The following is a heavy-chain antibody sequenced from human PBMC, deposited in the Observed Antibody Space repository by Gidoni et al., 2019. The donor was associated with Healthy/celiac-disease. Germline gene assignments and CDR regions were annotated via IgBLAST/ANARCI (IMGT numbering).Heavy chain of an antibody. D-gene: IGHD6-13*01. CDR2: ISGSGGST. CDR3: AKPLARRSYYFDY. Sequence: EVQLLESGGGLVQPGGSLRLSCAASGFTFSSYAISWVRQAPGKGLEWVSAISGSGGSTYYADSVKGRFTISRDNSKNTLYLQMNSLRDEDTAVYYCAKPLARRSYYFDYWGQGTLVTVSS. V-gene: IGHV3-23*01. CDR1: GFTFSSYA. J-gene: IGHJ4*02.